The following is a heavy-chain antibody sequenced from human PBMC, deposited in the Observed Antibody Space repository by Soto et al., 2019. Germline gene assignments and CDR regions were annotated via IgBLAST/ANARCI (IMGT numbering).Heavy chain of an antibody. CDR2: ISSSSSSTYI. CDR3: ARQGTSTKYYTVDV. J-gene: IGHJ6*02. Sequence: PGGSLRLSCAASGFTFSTYSMNWVRQAPGKGLEWVSSISSSSSSTYIFYADSVEGRFTISRDNAKNSLYLQMNSLRAEDTAVYYCARQGTSTKYYTVDVWGQGTTVTVSS. D-gene: IGHD2-2*01. V-gene: IGHV3-21*01. CDR1: GFTFSTYS.